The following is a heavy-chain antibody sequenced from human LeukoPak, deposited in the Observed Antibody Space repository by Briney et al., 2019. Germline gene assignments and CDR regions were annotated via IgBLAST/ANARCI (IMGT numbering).Heavy chain of an antibody. D-gene: IGHD4-17*01. CDR2: MNPNSGNT. J-gene: IGHJ6*03. V-gene: IGHV1-8*01. CDR1: GYTFTSYD. Sequence: GASVKVSCKASGYTFTSYDINWVRQATGQGLEWMGWMNPNSGNTGYAQKFQGRVTMTRNTSISTAYMELSSLRSEDTAVYYCARRPTVTQYYYYYYMDVWGKGTTVTISS. CDR3: ARRPTVTQYYYYYYMDV.